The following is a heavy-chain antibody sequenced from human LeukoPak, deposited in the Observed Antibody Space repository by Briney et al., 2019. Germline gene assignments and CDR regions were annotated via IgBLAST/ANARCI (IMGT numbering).Heavy chain of an antibody. D-gene: IGHD3-16*01. CDR2: ILNDGSQE. J-gene: IGHJ3*02. V-gene: IGHV3-33*01. Sequence: GRSLRLSCAASGFTFSSYGMHWVRQAPGKGLEWVAVILNDGSQEKYADSVKGRFTISRDNSKNTLFLQMNSLRAEDTAVYYCARDDALGDNALDIWGQGTMFTVSS. CDR1: GFTFSSYG. CDR3: ARDDALGDNALDI.